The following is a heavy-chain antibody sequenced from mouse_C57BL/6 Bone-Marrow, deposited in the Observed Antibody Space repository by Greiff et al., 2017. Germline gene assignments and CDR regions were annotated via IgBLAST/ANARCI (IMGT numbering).Heavy chain of an antibody. CDR3: ARPYDSNDWYFDV. J-gene: IGHJ1*03. V-gene: IGHV1-55*01. CDR1: GYTFTSYW. D-gene: IGHD2-5*01. Sequence: QVQLQQPGAELVKPGASVKMSCKASGYTFTSYWITWVKQRPGQGLEWIGDLYPGSGSTNYNEKFKSKATLTVDTSSSTAYMQLSSLTSEDSAVYYCARPYDSNDWYFDVWGTGTTVTVSS. CDR2: LYPGSGST.